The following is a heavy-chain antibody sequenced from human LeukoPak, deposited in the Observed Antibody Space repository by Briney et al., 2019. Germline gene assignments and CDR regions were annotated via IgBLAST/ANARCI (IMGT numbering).Heavy chain of an antibody. D-gene: IGHD3-16*01. V-gene: IGHV1-18*01. CDR3: ARVRAGGGYDAFDI. Sequence: ASVKVSCKASGYTFTSYGISWVRQAPGQGLEWMGWISAYNGNTNYAQKLQGRVTMTTDTSTSTAYMELRSLRSEDTAVYYCARVRAGGGYDAFDIWGQGTMVTVSS. CDR1: GYTFTSYG. CDR2: ISAYNGNT. J-gene: IGHJ3*02.